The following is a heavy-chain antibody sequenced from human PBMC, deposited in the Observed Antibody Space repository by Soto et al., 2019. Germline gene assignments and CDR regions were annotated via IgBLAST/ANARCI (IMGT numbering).Heavy chain of an antibody. CDR3: AAGGSWYAL. V-gene: IGHV3-30*03. D-gene: IGHD6-13*01. Sequence: GGSLRLSCAASGFTFSSYGMHWVRQAPGKGLEWVAVISYDGSNKYYADSVKGRFTISRDNSKNPLYLQMNSLRAEDTAVYYCAAGGSWYALWGQGTLVTVSS. J-gene: IGHJ4*02. CDR2: ISYDGSNK. CDR1: GFTFSSYG.